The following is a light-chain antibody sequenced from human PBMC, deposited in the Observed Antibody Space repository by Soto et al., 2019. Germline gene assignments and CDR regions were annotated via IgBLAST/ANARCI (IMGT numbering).Light chain of an antibody. CDR1: SSDVGNYNL. J-gene: IGLJ3*02. Sequence: QSVLTQPASVSGSPGQSITISCTGTSSDVGNYNLVSWYQQHPGKAPKLMIYEGSKRPSGVSNRFSGSKSGNTASLTMSGLQAEDEADYYCCSYAGSSTLVFGGGTKLTVL. CDR2: EGS. CDR3: CSYAGSSTLV. V-gene: IGLV2-23*01.